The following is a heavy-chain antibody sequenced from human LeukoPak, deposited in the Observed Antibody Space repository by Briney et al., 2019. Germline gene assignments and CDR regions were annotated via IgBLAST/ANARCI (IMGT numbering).Heavy chain of an antibody. Sequence: SETLSLTCAVYGGSFSGYYWNWIRQPPGKGREWIGEISHRGSTNYNPSLKSRVTISVDTSRSQFSLKLSSVTAADTAVYYCARGAEDYVWGSYPNWFDPWGQGTLVTVSS. D-gene: IGHD3-16*01. CDR3: ARGAEDYVWGSYPNWFDP. CDR2: ISHRGST. CDR1: GGSFSGYY. J-gene: IGHJ5*02. V-gene: IGHV4-34*01.